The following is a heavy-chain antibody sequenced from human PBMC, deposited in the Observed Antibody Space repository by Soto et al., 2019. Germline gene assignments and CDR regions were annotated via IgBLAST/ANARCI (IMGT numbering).Heavy chain of an antibody. Sequence: ASVKVSCKASGYTFTGYYMHWVRRAPGQGLERMGWINPNSGGTNYAQKFQGWVTMTRDTSISTAYMELSRLRSDDTAVYYCAICSSTSCYRQNYYYYGMDVWGRGTTVTVS. D-gene: IGHD2-2*01. V-gene: IGHV1-2*04. CDR1: GYTFTGYY. CDR2: INPNSGGT. CDR3: AICSSTSCYRQNYYYYGMDV. J-gene: IGHJ6*02.